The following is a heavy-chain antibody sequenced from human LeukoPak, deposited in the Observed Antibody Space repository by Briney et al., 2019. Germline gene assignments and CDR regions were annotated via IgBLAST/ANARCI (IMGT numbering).Heavy chain of an antibody. V-gene: IGHV4-30-4*08. CDR1: GGSISSGDYY. CDR2: IYNSGST. J-gene: IGHJ4*02. CDR3: ARDGGASSRNFDY. Sequence: SETLSLTCTVSGGSISSGDYYWNWIRQPPGKGLEWIGYIYNSGSTYYNPSLKSRVTISVDTSKNQFSLKLSSVTAADTAVYHCARDGGASSRNFDYWGQGTRVTVSS. D-gene: IGHD6-6*01.